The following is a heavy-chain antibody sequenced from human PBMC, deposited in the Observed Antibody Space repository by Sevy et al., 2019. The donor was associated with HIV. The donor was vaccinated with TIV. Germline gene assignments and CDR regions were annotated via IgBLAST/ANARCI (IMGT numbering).Heavy chain of an antibody. CDR1: GGSISSYY. Sequence: SETLSLTCTVSGGSISSYYWSWIRQPPGKGLEGIGYIYYSGSTNYNPSLKSRVTISVDTFKYQFSLKLSSVTAADTAVYYCARGGDILTGYWGWFDPWGQGTLVTVSS. D-gene: IGHD3-9*01. CDR2: IYYSGST. J-gene: IGHJ5*02. V-gene: IGHV4-59*01. CDR3: ARGGDILTGYWGWFDP.